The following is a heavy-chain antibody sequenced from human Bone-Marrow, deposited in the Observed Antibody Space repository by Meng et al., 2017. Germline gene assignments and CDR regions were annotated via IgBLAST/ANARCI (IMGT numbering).Heavy chain of an antibody. J-gene: IGHJ6*02. Sequence: SVKVSCKASGGTFSSYAISWVRQAPGQGLEWMGGIIPIFGTANYAQKFQGRVTITADESTSTAYMELSSLRSEDTAVYYCAVAGDGYNEIKPYNYYYGMDVWGQGTTVTVSS. V-gene: IGHV1-69*13. D-gene: IGHD5-24*01. CDR3: AVAGDGYNEIKPYNYYYGMDV. CDR2: IIPIFGTA. CDR1: GGTFSSYA.